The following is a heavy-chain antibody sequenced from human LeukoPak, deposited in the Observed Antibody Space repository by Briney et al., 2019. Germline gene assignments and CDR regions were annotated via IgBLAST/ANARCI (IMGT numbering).Heavy chain of an antibody. CDR2: ISYDGSNK. Sequence: PGGSLRLSCAASGFTFSSYGMHWVRQAPGKGLEWVAVISYDGSNKYYADSVKGRFTISRDNSKNTLYLQMNSLRAEDTAVYYCAKPLGSSGWYHFDYWGQGTLVTVSS. V-gene: IGHV3-30*18. CDR3: AKPLGSSGWYHFDY. CDR1: GFTFSSYG. J-gene: IGHJ4*02. D-gene: IGHD6-19*01.